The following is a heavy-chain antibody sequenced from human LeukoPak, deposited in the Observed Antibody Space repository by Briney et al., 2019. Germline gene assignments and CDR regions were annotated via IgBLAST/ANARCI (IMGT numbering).Heavy chain of an antibody. J-gene: IGHJ5*02. V-gene: IGHV3-74*01. D-gene: IGHD3-22*01. CDR2: INSDGSNT. CDR3: AREAASARYYYGRSSNWFDP. CDR1: GFTFSRYW. Sequence: GGSLRLSCAASGFTFSRYWMHWARQAPGKGLVWVSGINSDGSNTSYADSVKGRFTISRDKAKNTLYLQMNSLRAEDTAVYYCAREAASARYYYGRSSNWFDPWGQGTLVTGSS.